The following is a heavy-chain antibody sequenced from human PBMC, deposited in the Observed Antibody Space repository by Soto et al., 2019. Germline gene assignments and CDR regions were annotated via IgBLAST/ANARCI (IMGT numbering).Heavy chain of an antibody. CDR1: GFTFSSYA. Sequence: QVQLVESGGGVVQPGRSLRLSCAASGFTFSSYAMHWVRQAPGKGLEWVPVISYDGSNKYYADSVKGRFTISRDNSKNTLYLQMNSLRAEDTAVYYCARKSDIVATNPTFDYWGQGTLVTVSS. V-gene: IGHV3-30-3*01. D-gene: IGHD5-12*01. CDR3: ARKSDIVATNPTFDY. CDR2: ISYDGSNK. J-gene: IGHJ4*02.